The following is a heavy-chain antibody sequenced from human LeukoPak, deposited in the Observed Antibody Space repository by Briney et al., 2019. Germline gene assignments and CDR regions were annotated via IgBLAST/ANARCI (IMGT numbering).Heavy chain of an antibody. D-gene: IGHD1-7*01. Sequence: ASVKVSCKASGYTFTSYYMHWVRQAPGQGLEWMGIINPSGGSTSYAQKFQGRVTMTRDMSTSTVYMELSSLRSEDTAVYYCASAPPASGITGTTLPFDYWGQGTLVTVSS. CDR2: INPSGGST. J-gene: IGHJ4*02. CDR3: ASAPPASGITGTTLPFDY. V-gene: IGHV1-46*01. CDR1: GYTFTSYY.